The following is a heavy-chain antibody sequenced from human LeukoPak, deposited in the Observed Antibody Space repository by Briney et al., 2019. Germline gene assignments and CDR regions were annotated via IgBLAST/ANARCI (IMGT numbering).Heavy chain of an antibody. CDR1: GFTFSSYA. Sequence: GGSLRLSCAASGFTFSSYAMSWVRQAPGEGLEWVSAISGSGGSTYYADSVKGRFTISRDNSKNTLYLQMNSLRAEDTAVYYCAKDSGGELFFDYWGQGTLVTVSS. CDR2: ISGSGGST. J-gene: IGHJ4*02. V-gene: IGHV3-23*01. CDR3: AKDSGGELFFDY. D-gene: IGHD3-10*01.